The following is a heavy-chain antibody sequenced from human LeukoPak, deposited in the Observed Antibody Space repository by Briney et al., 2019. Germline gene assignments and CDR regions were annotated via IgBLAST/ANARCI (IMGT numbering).Heavy chain of an antibody. V-gene: IGHV4-30-2*01. CDR2: IYHSGST. Sequence: PSETLSLTCAVSGGSISSDDYSWSWIRQPPGKGLEWIGYIYHSGSTYYNPSLKSRVTISVDRSKNQFSLKLSSVTAADTALYYCARVGTYYYETSASYIPDWTFDLWGRGTLVTVSS. CDR3: ARVGTYYYETSASYIPDWTFDL. D-gene: IGHD3-22*01. J-gene: IGHJ2*01. CDR1: GGSISSDDYS.